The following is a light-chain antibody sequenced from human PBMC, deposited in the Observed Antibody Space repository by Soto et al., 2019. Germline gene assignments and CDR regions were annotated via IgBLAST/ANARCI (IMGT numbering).Light chain of an antibody. CDR1: SSNIGNNA. J-gene: IGLJ2*01. Sequence: QSVLTQPPSVSEAPRQRVTISCSGSSSNIGNNAVNWYQRLPGKAPKLLIYYDDLLPSGVSDRFSGSKSGTSASLAIRGLQSEDEADYYCAAWDDSLNGPVFGGGTKLTVL. CDR2: YDD. V-gene: IGLV1-36*01. CDR3: AAWDDSLNGPV.